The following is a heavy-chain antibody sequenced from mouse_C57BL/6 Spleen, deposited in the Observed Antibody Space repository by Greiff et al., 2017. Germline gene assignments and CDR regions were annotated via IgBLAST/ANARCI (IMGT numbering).Heavy chain of an antibody. D-gene: IGHD2-1*01. CDR2: IYPGDGDT. V-gene: IGHV1-82*01. CDR1: GYAFSSSW. CDR3: ARGRAGNYWYFDV. Sequence: QVQLQQSGPELVKPGASVKISCKASGYAFSSSWMNCVKQRPGTGLEWIGRIYPGDGDTNYNGKFKGKATLTADKSSSTAYVQLSSLTSEDSAVXFCARGRAGNYWYFDVWGTGTTVTVSS. J-gene: IGHJ1*03.